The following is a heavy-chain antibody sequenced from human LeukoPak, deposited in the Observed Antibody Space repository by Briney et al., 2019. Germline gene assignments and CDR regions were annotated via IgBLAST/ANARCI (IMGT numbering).Heavy chain of an antibody. V-gene: IGHV3-48*04. D-gene: IGHD2-2*01. J-gene: IGHJ4*02. CDR2: ISSSSTK. Sequence: PGGSLRLSCAASGFTFSIYSMNWVRQAPGKGLEWVSYISSSSTKYYADSVKGRFTISRDNAKNSLYLQVNSLRAEDTAVYYCARDRDIPGSFDYWGQGTLVTVSS. CDR3: ARDRDIPGSFDY. CDR1: GFTFSIYS.